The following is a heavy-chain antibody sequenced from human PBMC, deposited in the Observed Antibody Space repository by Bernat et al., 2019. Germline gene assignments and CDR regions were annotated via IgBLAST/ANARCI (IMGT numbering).Heavy chain of an antibody. Sequence: QVQLVQSGAEVKKPGASVKVSCKASGYTFTGYYMHWVRQAPGQGLEWMGWINPNSGGTNYAQKFQGWVTMTRDTSISTAYMELSRLRSDDTAVYYCARLLRGYSYGWEGSYYFDYWGQGTLVTVSS. CDR3: ARLLRGYSYGWEGSYYFDY. D-gene: IGHD5-18*01. CDR1: GYTFTGYY. J-gene: IGHJ4*02. CDR2: INPNSGGT. V-gene: IGHV1-2*04.